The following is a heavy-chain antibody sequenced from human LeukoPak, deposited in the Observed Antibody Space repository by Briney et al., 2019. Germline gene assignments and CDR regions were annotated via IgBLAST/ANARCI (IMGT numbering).Heavy chain of an antibody. Sequence: KSGGSLRLSCAASGFTFSSYGMHWVRQAPGKGLEWVAFIRYDGSDKYYADSVKGRFTISRDNSKNTLYLQMNSLRAEDTAVYSCVRDGDYGAYGGYFDNWGQGTLVTVSS. J-gene: IGHJ4*02. CDR2: IRYDGSDK. CDR1: GFTFSSYG. CDR3: VRDGDYGAYGGYFDN. V-gene: IGHV3-30*02. D-gene: IGHD4-17*01.